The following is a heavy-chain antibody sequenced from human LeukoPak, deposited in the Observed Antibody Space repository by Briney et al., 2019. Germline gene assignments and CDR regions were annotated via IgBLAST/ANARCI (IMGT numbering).Heavy chain of an antibody. J-gene: IGHJ5*02. Sequence: SETLSLTCTVSGGSISSHYWSWIWQPPGKGLEWIGYIYYSGSTNYNPSLKSRVTISVDTSKNQFSLNLSSVTAADAAVYYCARWVAARPGRWFDPWGQGTLVTVSS. CDR3: ARWVAARPGRWFDP. D-gene: IGHD6-6*01. V-gene: IGHV4-59*11. CDR2: IYYSGST. CDR1: GGSISSHY.